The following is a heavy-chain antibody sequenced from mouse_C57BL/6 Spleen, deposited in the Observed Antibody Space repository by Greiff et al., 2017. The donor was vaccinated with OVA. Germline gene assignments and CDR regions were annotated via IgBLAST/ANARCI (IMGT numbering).Heavy chain of an antibody. CDR2: INPSNGGT. Sequence: QVQLKQPGTELVKPGASVKLSCKASGYTFTSYWMHWVKQRPGQGLEWIGNINPSNGGTNYNEKFKSKATLTVDKSSSTAYMQLSSLTSEDSAVYYCARDGPDSSDPGAMDYWGQGTSVTVSS. CDR3: ARDGPDSSDPGAMDY. CDR1: GYTFTSYW. V-gene: IGHV1-53*01. D-gene: IGHD3-2*02. J-gene: IGHJ4*01.